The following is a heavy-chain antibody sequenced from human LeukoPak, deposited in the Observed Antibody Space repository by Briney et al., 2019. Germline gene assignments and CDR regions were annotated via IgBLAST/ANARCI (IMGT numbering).Heavy chain of an antibody. CDR1: GFTFSTCS. J-gene: IGHJ4*02. CDR2: ISGSSYHI. Sequence: GGSLRLSCAASGFTFSTCSMKWVRQAPGKALEWVSSISGSSYHIYYADSVKGRFTISRDNARNSLYLQMNSLRAEDTAVYYCTKWSTSGSYYTEWGQGTLVTVSS. CDR3: TKWSTSGSYYTE. V-gene: IGHV3-21*06. D-gene: IGHD3-10*01.